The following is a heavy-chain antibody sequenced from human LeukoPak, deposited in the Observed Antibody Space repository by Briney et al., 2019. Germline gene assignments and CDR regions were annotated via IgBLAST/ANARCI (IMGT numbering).Heavy chain of an antibody. CDR2: ISSSSSYI. V-gene: IGHV3-21*01. J-gene: IGHJ4*02. D-gene: IGHD3-22*01. CDR3: ARAPRHYYDSSGYVDY. CDR1: GYTFSSYS. Sequence: RPGGSLRLSCAASGYTFSSYSMNWVRQAPGKGLEWVSSISSSSSYIYHADSVKGRFTIARHNAKNSLHLHMNSLRAEDTAVYYCARAPRHYYDSSGYVDYWGQGTLVTVSS.